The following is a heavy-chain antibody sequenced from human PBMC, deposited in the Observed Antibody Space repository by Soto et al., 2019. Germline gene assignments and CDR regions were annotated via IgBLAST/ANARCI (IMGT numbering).Heavy chain of an antibody. Sequence: EASVKVSCKASGYTFTSYYMHWVRQAPGQGLEWMGIINPSGGSTSYAQKFQGRVTMTRDTSTSTVYMELSSLRSEDTAVYYCARVGQYYYGSGSSFDYWGQGTLVTVSS. D-gene: IGHD3-10*01. J-gene: IGHJ4*02. V-gene: IGHV1-46*01. CDR1: GYTFTSYY. CDR2: INPSGGST. CDR3: ARVGQYYYGSGSSFDY.